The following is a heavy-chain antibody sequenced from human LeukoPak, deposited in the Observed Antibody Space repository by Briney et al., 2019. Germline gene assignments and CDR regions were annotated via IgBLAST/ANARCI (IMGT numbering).Heavy chain of an antibody. D-gene: IGHD2-2*01. CDR2: ISWDGGST. Sequence: GGSLTLSCTASGFTFDDYTMHWVRQAPGKGLEWVSLISWDGGSTYYADSVKGRFTISRDNSKNSLYLQMNSLRTEDTALYYCAKDSCSSTSCYQFDYWGQGTLVTVSS. J-gene: IGHJ4*02. CDR3: AKDSCSSTSCYQFDY. V-gene: IGHV3-43*01. CDR1: GFTFDDYT.